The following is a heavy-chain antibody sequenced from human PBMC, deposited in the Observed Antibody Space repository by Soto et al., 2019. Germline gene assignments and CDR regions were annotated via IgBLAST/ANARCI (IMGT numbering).Heavy chain of an antibody. CDR3: ARVHSSGWFKVDY. V-gene: IGHV3-48*02. D-gene: IGHD6-19*01. J-gene: IGHJ4*02. CDR1: GFTFSSSS. Sequence: EVQLVESGGGLVQPGGSLRLSCAASGFTFSSSSMNWVRQAPGKGLEWVPYISSSSSTINYADSVRGRFTISRDNAKNSLYLQMNSLRNEDTAVYYCARVHSSGWFKVDYWGQGTLVTVSS. CDR2: ISSSSSTI.